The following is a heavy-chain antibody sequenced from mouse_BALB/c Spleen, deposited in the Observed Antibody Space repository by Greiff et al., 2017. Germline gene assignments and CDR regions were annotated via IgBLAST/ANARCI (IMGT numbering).Heavy chain of an antibody. CDR1: GFNIKDTY. CDR2: IDPANGNT. V-gene: IGHV14-3*02. Sequence: LVESGAELVKPGASVKLSCTASGFNIKDTYMHWVKQRPEQGLEWIGRIDPANGNTKYDPKFQGKATITADTSSNTAYLQLSSLTSEDTAVYYCAGDGYDDYWGQGTTLTVSS. CDR3: AGDGYDDY. D-gene: IGHD2-2*01. J-gene: IGHJ2*01.